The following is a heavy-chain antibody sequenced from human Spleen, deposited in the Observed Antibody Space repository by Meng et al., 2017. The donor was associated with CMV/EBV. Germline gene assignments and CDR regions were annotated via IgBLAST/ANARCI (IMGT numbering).Heavy chain of an antibody. CDR2: ISSSSTYI. J-gene: IGHJ4*02. Sequence: GESLKISCRTSGFTFSSYAMTWVRQAPGKGLEWVSSISSSSTYIYYADSVKGRFTISRDNSKNTLYVQMNSLRAEDTAVYYCAKQSTSGSFLMLGYWGQGTLVTVSS. D-gene: IGHD1-26*01. V-gene: IGHV3-21*01. CDR3: AKQSTSGSFLMLGY. CDR1: GFTFSSYA.